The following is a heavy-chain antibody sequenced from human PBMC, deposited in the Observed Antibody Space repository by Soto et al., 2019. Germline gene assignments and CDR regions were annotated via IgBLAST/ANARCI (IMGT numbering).Heavy chain of an antibody. V-gene: IGHV6-1*01. CDR1: GDSVSSNSAA. CDR2: TYYRSKWYN. J-gene: IGHJ5*02. CDR3: ARADIVLMVYALDP. D-gene: IGHD2-8*01. Sequence: SQTLSLTCAISGDSVSSNSAAWNWIRQSPSRGIEWLGRTYYRSKWYNDYAVSVKSRITINPDTSKNQFSLQLNSVTPEDTAVYYCARADIVLMVYALDPWGQGTLVTVSS.